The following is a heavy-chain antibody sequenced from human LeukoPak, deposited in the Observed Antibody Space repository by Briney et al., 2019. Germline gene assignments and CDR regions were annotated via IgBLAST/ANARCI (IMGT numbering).Heavy chain of an antibody. Sequence: SETLSLTCAVYSGSFNYYYGSWIRQPPGKGLEWIGETNDSGSTNYNPSLKGRVTISVDTSRKRFSLKFASVTAADTAVYYCARGRKISTGSRYYYYGMDVWGQGTTVTVSS. J-gene: IGHJ6*02. V-gene: IGHV4-34*01. CDR3: ARGRKISTGSRYYYYGMDV. CDR2: TNDSGST. D-gene: IGHD3-9*01. CDR1: SGSFNYYY.